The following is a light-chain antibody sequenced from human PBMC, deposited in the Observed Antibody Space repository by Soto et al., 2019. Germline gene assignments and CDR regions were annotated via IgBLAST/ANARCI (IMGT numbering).Light chain of an antibody. V-gene: IGKV3-20*01. CDR3: QPYGSSPYT. CDR2: GAS. J-gene: IGKJ2*01. CDR1: QSVSSSY. Sequence: EIVLTQSPGTLSLSPGERATLSCRASQSVSSSYLAWYQQKPGQAPRLLIYGASSRATGIPDRFSGRGSGTAFTLTISRLEPEDFAVYYCQPYGSSPYTFGQGTKLEIK.